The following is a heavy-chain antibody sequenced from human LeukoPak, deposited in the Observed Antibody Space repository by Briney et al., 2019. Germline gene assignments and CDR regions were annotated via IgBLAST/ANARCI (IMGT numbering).Heavy chain of an antibody. V-gene: IGHV5-51*01. Sequence: GESLKISCKGSGYRFTDYWIGWVRQMPGKGLEWMGIISPDDSDTRYSPSFQGQVTVSADESISTAYLQWSSLKASDTAMYYCARYRGDYVSLPSPFDFWGQGTLVTVSS. CDR3: ARYRGDYVSLPSPFDF. D-gene: IGHD4-17*01. CDR2: ISPDDSDT. CDR1: GYRFTDYW. J-gene: IGHJ4*02.